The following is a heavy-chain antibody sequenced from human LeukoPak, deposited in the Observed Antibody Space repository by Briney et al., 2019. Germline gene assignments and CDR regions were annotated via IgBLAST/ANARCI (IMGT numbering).Heavy chain of an antibody. J-gene: IGHJ5*02. Sequence: SETLSLTCTISGGSISSGDYYWSWIRQPPGKGLEWIGYIYYSGSTYYSPSLKSRVTISVDTSKNQFSLKLSSVTAADTAVYYCARGLAGSFDPWGQGTLVTVSS. CDR1: GGSISSGDYY. CDR3: ARGLAGSFDP. CDR2: IYYSGST. D-gene: IGHD6-13*01. V-gene: IGHV4-30-4*01.